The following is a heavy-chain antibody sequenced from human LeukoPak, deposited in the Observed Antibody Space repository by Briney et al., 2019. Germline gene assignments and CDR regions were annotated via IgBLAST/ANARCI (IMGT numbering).Heavy chain of an antibody. CDR2: MYSGGNT. J-gene: IGHJ3*02. D-gene: IGHD4-17*01. V-gene: IGHV3-53*01. Sequence: GGSLRLSCAASGFTVSRNYMSWVRQAPGKGLEWVSVMYSGGNTYYADSVKGRFTISRDNSKNTLYLQMNSLRAEDTAVYYCASLNGDYEGAAFDIWGQGTTVTVSS. CDR3: ASLNGDYEGAAFDI. CDR1: GFTVSRNY.